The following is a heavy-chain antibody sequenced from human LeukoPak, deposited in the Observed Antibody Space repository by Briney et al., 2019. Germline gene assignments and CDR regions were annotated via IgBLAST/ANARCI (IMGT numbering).Heavy chain of an antibody. J-gene: IGHJ6*02. CDR1: GFTFSSYA. CDR3: ANSRTDYYYYYGMDV. D-gene: IGHD1-14*01. V-gene: IGHV3-23*01. Sequence: GGSLRLSCAASGFTFSSYAMSWVRQAPGKGLEWVSAISGSGGSTYYADSVKGRFTISRDNSKNTLYLQMNSLRAEDTAVYYCANSRTDYYYYYGMDVWGQGTTVTVSS. CDR2: ISGSGGST.